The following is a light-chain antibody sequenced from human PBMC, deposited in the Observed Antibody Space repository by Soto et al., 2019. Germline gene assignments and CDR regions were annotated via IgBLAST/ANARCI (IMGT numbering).Light chain of an antibody. CDR1: ISNVGSYNL. J-gene: IGLJ3*02. CDR2: EVN. Sequence: QSALTQPASVSGSPGQSITISCTGTISNVGSYNLVSWYQQHPGKAPKLIIYEVNKRPSGFSNRFSGSRSGNTASLTISGLQDEDEDDYYSYSYEGTLVFGGGTKLTVL. CDR3: YSYEGTLV. V-gene: IGLV2-23*02.